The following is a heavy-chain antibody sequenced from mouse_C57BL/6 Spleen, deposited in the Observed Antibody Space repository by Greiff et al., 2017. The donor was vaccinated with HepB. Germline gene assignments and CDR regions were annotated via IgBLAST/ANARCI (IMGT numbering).Heavy chain of an antibody. CDR3: ARSDSSGYPDY. V-gene: IGHV1-82*01. J-gene: IGHJ2*01. Sequence: VQRVESGPELVKPGASVKISCKASGYAFSSSWMNWVKQRPGKGLEWIGRIYPGDGDTNYNGKFKGKATLTADKSSSTAYMQLSSLTSEDSAVYFCARSDSSGYPDYWGQGTTLTVSS. CDR2: IYPGDGDT. D-gene: IGHD3-2*02. CDR1: GYAFSSSW.